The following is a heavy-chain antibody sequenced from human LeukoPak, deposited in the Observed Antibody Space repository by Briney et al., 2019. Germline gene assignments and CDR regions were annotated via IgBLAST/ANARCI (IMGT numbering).Heavy chain of an antibody. CDR3: AKGGYDPVDY. D-gene: IGHD5-12*01. CDR2: ISGSGGST. Sequence: PGGSLRLSCAASRFTFSSYAMSWVRQAPGKGLEGVSAISGSGGSTYYADSVKGRFTISRDNSKNTLYLQMNSLRAEDTAVYYCAKGGYDPVDYWGQGTLVTVSS. CDR1: RFTFSSYA. V-gene: IGHV3-23*01. J-gene: IGHJ4*02.